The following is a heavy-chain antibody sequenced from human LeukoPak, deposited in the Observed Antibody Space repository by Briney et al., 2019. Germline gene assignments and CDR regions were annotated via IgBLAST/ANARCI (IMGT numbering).Heavy chain of an antibody. D-gene: IGHD3-22*01. CDR2: INHSGST. Sequence: KTSETLSLTCAVYGGSFSGYYWSWIRQPPGKGLEWIGEINHSGSTNYNPSLKSRVTISVDTSKNQFSLQLSSVTPEDTAVYYCAREDDSGDITNDWFDTWGQGTLVTVSS. J-gene: IGHJ5*02. CDR3: AREDDSGDITNDWFDT. V-gene: IGHV4-34*01. CDR1: GGSFSGYY.